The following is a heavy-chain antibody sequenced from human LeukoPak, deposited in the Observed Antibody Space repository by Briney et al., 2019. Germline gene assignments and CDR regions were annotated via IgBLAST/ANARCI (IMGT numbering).Heavy chain of an antibody. D-gene: IGHD3-10*01. CDR2: INRDGGIT. Sequence: GDSLRLSCAASGFKFSNYWMHWVRQVPGKGLVWVSRINRDGGITTYADSVKGRFTISRDNAKNMLYLQLNSLRAEDTAVYYCISDSEGRSGGDYWGRGTLVTFSS. CDR3: ISDSEGRSGGDY. CDR1: GFKFSNYW. V-gene: IGHV3-74*03. J-gene: IGHJ4*02.